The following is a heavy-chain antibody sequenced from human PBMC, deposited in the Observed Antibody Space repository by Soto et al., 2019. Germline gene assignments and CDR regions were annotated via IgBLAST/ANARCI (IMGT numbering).Heavy chain of an antibody. CDR3: ATVHNTSRSFDY. V-gene: IGHV3-23*01. D-gene: IGHD1-1*01. CDR1: GFTFSIYA. Sequence: GGSLRLSCAASGFTFSIYAMTWVRQAPGKGLEWVSTTGGTGRTTYYADSVKGRFTVSRDNSKSTLDLQMSSLRAEDTAVYYCATVHNTSRSFDYWGQGTLVTVSS. CDR2: TGGTGRTT. J-gene: IGHJ4*02.